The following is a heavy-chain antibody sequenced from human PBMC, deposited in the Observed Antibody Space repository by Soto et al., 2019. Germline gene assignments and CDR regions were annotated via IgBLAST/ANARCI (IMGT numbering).Heavy chain of an antibody. D-gene: IGHD4-4*01. J-gene: IGHJ4*02. V-gene: IGHV4-4*07. CDR3: ARARSDYSPFDY. CDR2: IYTSGST. CDR1: GGSISSYS. Sequence: AXETLSLTCPVSGGSISSYSWSWIRQPAGKGLEWIGRIYTSGSTNYNPSLKSRVTMSVDTSKNQFSLKLSSVTAADTAVYYWARARSDYSPFDYWGQGTLVTVSS.